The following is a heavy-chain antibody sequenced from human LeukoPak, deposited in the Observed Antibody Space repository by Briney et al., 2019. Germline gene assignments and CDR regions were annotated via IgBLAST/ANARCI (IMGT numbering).Heavy chain of an antibody. V-gene: IGHV1-18*01. CDR3: ARATVTTDSDWVDP. J-gene: IGHJ5*02. D-gene: IGHD4-17*01. CDR2: ISANNGNT. Sequence: VASVKVSCKASGYTFTNYGFSWVRQAPGQGLEWMGWISANNGNTKYAQKLQGRVTMTTDTSTSTAHMELRSLRSDDTAVYYCARATVTTDSDWVDPWGQGTLVTVSS. CDR1: GYTFTNYG.